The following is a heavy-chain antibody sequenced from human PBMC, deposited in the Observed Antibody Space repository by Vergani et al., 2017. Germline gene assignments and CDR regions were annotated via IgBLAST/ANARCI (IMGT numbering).Heavy chain of an antibody. D-gene: IGHD6-13*01. V-gene: IGHV3-7*01. Sequence: EVQLVQSGGGLVQPGGSLRLSCAASGFTFSSYWMSWVRQAPGKGLEWVANIKQDGSEKYYVDSVKGRFTISRDNAKNSLYLQMNSLRAEDTAVYYCARDLQTYSSSSALDYWGQGTLVTVSS. J-gene: IGHJ4*02. CDR1: GFTFSSYW. CDR3: ARDLQTYSSSSALDY. CDR2: IKQDGSEK.